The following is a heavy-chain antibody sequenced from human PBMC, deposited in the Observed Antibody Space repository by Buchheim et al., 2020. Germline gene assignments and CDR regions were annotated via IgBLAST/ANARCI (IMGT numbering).Heavy chain of an antibody. CDR2: ISYDVSKK. CDR3: ATGYCSSTSCYTKYQYMDV. D-gene: IGHD2-2*02. V-gene: IGHV3-30*03. CDR1: GFSFSSSG. Sequence: QVQLVESGGGVVQPGESLRVSCAASGFSFSSSGMHWVRQAPGKGLEWVAVISYDVSKKYYADSVKGRFTISRANSKNTLYLQMNSLRAEDTAVYYCATGYCSSTSCYTKYQYMDVWGKGTT. J-gene: IGHJ6*03.